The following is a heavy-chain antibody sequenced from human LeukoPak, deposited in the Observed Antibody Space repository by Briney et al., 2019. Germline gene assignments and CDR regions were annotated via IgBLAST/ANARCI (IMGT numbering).Heavy chain of an antibody. CDR3: AKTGPLYSSSSGYYYYYMDV. J-gene: IGHJ6*03. V-gene: IGHV3-33*06. Sequence: PGGSLRLSCAASGFTFSSYDMHWVRQAPGKGLEWVAVIWYDGSNKYYADSVKGRFTISRDNSKNTLYLQMNSLRAEDTAVYYCAKTGPLYSSSSGYYYYYMDVWGKGTTVTVSS. CDR1: GFTFSSYD. D-gene: IGHD6-6*01. CDR2: IWYDGSNK.